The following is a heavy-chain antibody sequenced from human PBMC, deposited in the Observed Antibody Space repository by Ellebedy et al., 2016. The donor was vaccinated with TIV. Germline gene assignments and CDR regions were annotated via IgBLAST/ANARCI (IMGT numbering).Heavy chain of an antibody. CDR2: LSWSCGNT. Sequence: SLKISCAASGFTFSSYAMSWVRQAPGKGLEWVSGLSWSCGNTDFADSVKGRFTISRDNTKNYLYLQMNSLRAEDTAVYYCAKDLGAGIPIFGVFLETILQSTRPYGLDIWGQGTTVTVSS. CDR1: GFTFSSYA. CDR3: AKDLGAGIPIFGVFLETILQSTRPYGLDI. D-gene: IGHD3-3*01. J-gene: IGHJ6*02. V-gene: IGHV3-9*01.